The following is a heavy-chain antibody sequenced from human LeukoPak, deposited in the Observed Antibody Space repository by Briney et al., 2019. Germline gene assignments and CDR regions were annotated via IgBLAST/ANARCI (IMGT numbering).Heavy chain of an antibody. CDR1: GGSISSSSYY. CDR3: ARAPATVVTPGAFDI. D-gene: IGHD4-23*01. Sequence: TSETLSLTCTVSGGSISSSSYYWGWIRQPPGKGLEWIGSIYYSGSTYYNPSLKSRVTISVDTSKNQFSLKLSSVTAADTAVYYCARAPATVVTPGAFDIWGQGTMVTVSS. J-gene: IGHJ3*02. V-gene: IGHV4-39*07. CDR2: IYYSGST.